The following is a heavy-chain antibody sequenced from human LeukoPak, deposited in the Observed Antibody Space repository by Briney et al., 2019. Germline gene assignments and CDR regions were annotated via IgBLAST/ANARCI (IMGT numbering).Heavy chain of an antibody. CDR2: INQDGSET. CDR3: ARVRVSEDGFEY. CDR1: GLIYSRYW. V-gene: IGHV3-7*01. D-gene: IGHD5/OR15-5a*01. J-gene: IGHJ4*02. Sequence: GGALRLSCAASGLIYSRYWMSSVGPAPGRGLEGVADINQDGSETYYVDSVRGRFTNSRDNAKNSLYLQMNSLRAEDTAVYYCARVRVSEDGFEYWGQGTLVTVSS.